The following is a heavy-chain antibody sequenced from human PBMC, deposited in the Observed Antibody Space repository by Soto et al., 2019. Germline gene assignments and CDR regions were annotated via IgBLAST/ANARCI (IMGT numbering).Heavy chain of an antibody. CDR1: GFTFSSYA. V-gene: IGHV3-23*01. D-gene: IGHD3-16*01. CDR3: AKGGLNTDYYYYKDV. Sequence: GGSLRLSCAASGFTFSSYAMSWVRQAPGKGLEWVSAISGSGGSTYYADSVKGRFTISRDNSKNTLYLQMTSLRAEDTAVYYCAKGGLNTDYYYYKDVWGKGTTVTVSS. J-gene: IGHJ6*03. CDR2: ISGSGGST.